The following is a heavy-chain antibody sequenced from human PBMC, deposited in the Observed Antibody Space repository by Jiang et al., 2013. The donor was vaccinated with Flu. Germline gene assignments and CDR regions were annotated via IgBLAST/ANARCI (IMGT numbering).Heavy chain of an antibody. J-gene: IGHJ5*02. CDR2: TYYRSKWYF. D-gene: IGHD6-13*01. Sequence: QTLSLTCAISGDSVSRDIVAWNWIRQSPSRGLEWLGRTYYRSKWYFDYGVSVKGRITINPDTTKNQFSLQLNSVTPEDSAVYYCARDPPPGIPAAGHGWFDPWGQGILVTVSS. V-gene: IGHV6-1*01. CDR3: ARDPPPGIPAAGHGWFDP. CDR1: GDSVSRDIVA.